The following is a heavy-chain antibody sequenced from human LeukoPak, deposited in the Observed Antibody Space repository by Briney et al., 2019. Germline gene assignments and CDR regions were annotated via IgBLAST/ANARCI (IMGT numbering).Heavy chain of an antibody. CDR2: MYHGGIT. CDR3: ARGRNWHSGTYYGAFDY. Sequence: SETLSLTCTVSGYSINSGYYWDWIRQPPGKGLEWIGSMYHGGITYYSPSLKSRVIISVDTSKNQFSLNLSSVTAADTAVYYCARGRNWHSGTYYGAFDYWGQGVLVTVSS. CDR1: GYSINSGYY. J-gene: IGHJ4*02. D-gene: IGHD1-26*01. V-gene: IGHV4-38-2*02.